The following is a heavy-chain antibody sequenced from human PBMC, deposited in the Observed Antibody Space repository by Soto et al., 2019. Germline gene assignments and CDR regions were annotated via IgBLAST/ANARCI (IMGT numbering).Heavy chain of an antibody. D-gene: IGHD3-10*01. CDR1: GGTFSSYA. CDR2: INANNGNT. V-gene: IGHV1-18*01. Sequence: ASVKVSCKASGGTFSSYAISWVRQAPGQGLEWMGWINANNGNTNYAQKLQGRVTMTTDTSTSTAYMELRSLRSDDTAVYYCAKHYGSGSYDYWGQGTLVTVSS. J-gene: IGHJ4*02. CDR3: AKHYGSGSYDY.